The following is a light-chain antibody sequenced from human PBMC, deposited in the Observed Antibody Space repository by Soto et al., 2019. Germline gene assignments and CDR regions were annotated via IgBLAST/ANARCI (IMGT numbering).Light chain of an antibody. V-gene: IGKV3-15*01. CDR1: QNVATN. Sequence: IVMTQSPVTLSMSPGDRATLSCRASQNVATNVAWYQQKPGQAPRLLIYGASIRATGVPARFSGSGSGTEFTLTIDGLQSEDFAVYYCQQATSGLLTFGRGTRVEV. J-gene: IGKJ1*01. CDR2: GAS. CDR3: QQATSGLLT.